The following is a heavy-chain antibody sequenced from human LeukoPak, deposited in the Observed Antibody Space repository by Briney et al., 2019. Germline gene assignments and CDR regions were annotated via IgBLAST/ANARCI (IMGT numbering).Heavy chain of an antibody. CDR1: GYSFTNYA. CDR3: ARAFQSLGGLSLPDY. V-gene: IGHV7-4-1*02. CDR2: IHPSTGNP. D-gene: IGHD3-16*02. Sequence: ASVRVSCRASGYSFTNYAMNWVRQAPGQGLEWMGWIHPSTGNPTYAQGFTGRFVFSLDTSVSTTYLQISSLKAEDTAVYFCARAFQSLGGLSLPDYWGQGTLLTVSS. J-gene: IGHJ4*02.